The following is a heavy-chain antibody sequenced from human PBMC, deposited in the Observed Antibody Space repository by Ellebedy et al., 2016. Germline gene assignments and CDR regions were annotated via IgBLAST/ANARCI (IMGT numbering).Heavy chain of an antibody. D-gene: IGHD2-2*01. CDR2: LSNSGGST. V-gene: IGHV3-23*01. CDR3: ARGSGVVVPAAIYYYYAMDV. J-gene: IGHJ6*02. Sequence: GESLKISXAASGFTFNSYAMSWVRQAPGKGLEWVSGLSNSGGSTHYADSVKGRFTISRDNSKNTLYLQMNSLRAEDTAVYYCARGSGVVVPAAIYYYYAMDVWGQGTTVTVSS. CDR1: GFTFNSYA.